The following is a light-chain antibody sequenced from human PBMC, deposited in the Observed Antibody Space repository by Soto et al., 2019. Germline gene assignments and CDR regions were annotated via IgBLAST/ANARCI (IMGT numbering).Light chain of an antibody. J-gene: IGLJ1*01. CDR3: ASYTTSSTYV. Sequence: QSVLTQPASLSGAPGQSIATSCTGTRSAVGGFNYVSWYQQHPGKAPKFMIYDVSSRPSGVSDRFSGSKSGNTASLTISGLQAEDEADYYCASYTTSSTYVFGTGTKVTVL. V-gene: IGLV2-14*03. CDR1: RSAVGGFNY. CDR2: DVS.